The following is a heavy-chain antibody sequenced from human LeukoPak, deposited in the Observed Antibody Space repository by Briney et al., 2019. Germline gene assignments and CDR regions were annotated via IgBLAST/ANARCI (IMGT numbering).Heavy chain of an antibody. CDR1: GGSISSSSYY. V-gene: IGHV4-61*05. D-gene: IGHD2-2*01. J-gene: IGHJ3*02. CDR2: IYYSGST. CDR3: ARFIEGICSSTSCYAFDI. Sequence: SETLSLTCTVSGGSISSSSYYWGWIRQPPGKGLEWIGYIYYSGSTNYNPSLKSRVTISVDTSKNQFSLKLSSVTAADTAVYYCARFIEGICSSTSCYAFDIWGQGTMVTVSS.